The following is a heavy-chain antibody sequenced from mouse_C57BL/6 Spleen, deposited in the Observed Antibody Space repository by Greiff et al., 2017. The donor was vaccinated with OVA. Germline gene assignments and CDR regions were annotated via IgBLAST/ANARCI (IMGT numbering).Heavy chain of an antibody. D-gene: IGHD1-1*01. J-gene: IGHJ2*01. Sequence: VQLVESGPELVKPGASVKISCKASGYAFRSSWMNWVKQRPGKGLEWIGRIYPGDGDTNYNGKFKGKATLTADKSSSTAYMQLSSLTSEDSAVYFCARSYYGSPYYFDYWGQGTTLTVSS. V-gene: IGHV1-82*01. CDR1: GYAFRSSW. CDR2: IYPGDGDT. CDR3: ARSYYGSPYYFDY.